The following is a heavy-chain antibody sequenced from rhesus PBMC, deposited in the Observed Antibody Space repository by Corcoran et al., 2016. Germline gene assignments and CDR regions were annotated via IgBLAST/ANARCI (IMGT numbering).Heavy chain of an antibody. J-gene: IGHJ2*01. CDR2: ISGTSGST. Sequence: VQLQESGPGVGKPSETLSLTCAVSGGSLSGYYWGWIRQPSGKGREWIGYISGTSGSTDYTPSLKSRVTISTDTSKNQFSLKLSSVTAADTAVYYCASTVSHNWYFDLWGPGTPITISS. V-gene: IGHV4-165*01. CDR1: GGSLSGYY. D-gene: IGHD4-23*01. CDR3: ASTVSHNWYFDL.